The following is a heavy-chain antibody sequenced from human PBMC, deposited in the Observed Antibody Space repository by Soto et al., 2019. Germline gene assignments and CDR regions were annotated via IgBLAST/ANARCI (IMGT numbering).Heavy chain of an antibody. CDR2: IKSKTDGGTT. CDR1: GFTFSNAW. CDR3: LTIWGGYYYYYGMDV. V-gene: IGHV3-15*01. Sequence: GGSLRLSCAASGFTFSNAWMSWVRQAPGKGLEWVGRIKSKTDGGTTDYAAPVKGRFTISRDDSKNTLYLQMNSLKTEDTAVYYCLTIWGGYYYYYGMDVWGQGTTVTVSS. J-gene: IGHJ6*02. D-gene: IGHD3-16*01.